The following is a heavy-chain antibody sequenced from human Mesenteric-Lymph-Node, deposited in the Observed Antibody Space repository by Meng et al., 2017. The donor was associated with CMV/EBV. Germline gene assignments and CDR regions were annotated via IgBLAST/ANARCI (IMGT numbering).Heavy chain of an antibody. CDR3: TRLGGDSATDAFDI. CDR2: IRSKANSYAT. CDR1: GFTFSGSA. V-gene: IGHV3-73*01. Sequence: GESLKISCAASGFTFSGSAMHWVRQASGKGLEWVGRIRSKANSYATAYAASVKGRFTISRDDSKNTAYLQMNSLKTEDTAVYYCTRLGGDSATDAFDIWGQGTMVTVSS. D-gene: IGHD3-16*01. J-gene: IGHJ3*02.